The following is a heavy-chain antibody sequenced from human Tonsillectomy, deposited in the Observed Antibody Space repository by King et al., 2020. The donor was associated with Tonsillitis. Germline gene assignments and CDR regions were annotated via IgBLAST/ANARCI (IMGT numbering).Heavy chain of an antibody. CDR1: GFTVSSNY. Sequence: VQLVESGGGLVQPGGSLRLSCAASGFTVSSNYMSWVRQAPGKGLEWVSVIYSGGSTYYADSVKGRFTISRHNSKNTLYLQMNSLRAEDTAVDYCAGGFVVYYSSGYYRHSSYFDLWGRGTLVTVSS. CDR2: IYSGGST. V-gene: IGHV3-53*04. CDR3: AGGFVVYYSSGYYRHSSYFDL. J-gene: IGHJ2*01. D-gene: IGHD3-22*01.